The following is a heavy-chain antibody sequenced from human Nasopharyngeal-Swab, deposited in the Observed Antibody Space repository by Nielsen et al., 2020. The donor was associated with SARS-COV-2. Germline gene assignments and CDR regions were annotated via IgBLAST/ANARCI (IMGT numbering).Heavy chain of an antibody. J-gene: IGHJ4*02. CDR2: LYYTGRS. D-gene: IGHD2-2*01. CDR3: AREAEDCSSARCYAAPFDS. Sequence: SETLSLTCTVSGGSISSSSYYWGSIRQPPGQGLEWTGSLYYTGRSYYNLSLKTRVTISGDSSKNQLSLRLTYVTAADTAVYYCAREAEDCSSARCYAAPFDSWGQGTLVTVSS. V-gene: IGHV4-39*02. CDR1: GGSISSSSYY.